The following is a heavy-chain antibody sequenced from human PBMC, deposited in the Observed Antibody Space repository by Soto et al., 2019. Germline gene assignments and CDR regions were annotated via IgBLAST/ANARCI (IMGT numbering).Heavy chain of an antibody. CDR1: KSTFNRYA. V-gene: IGHV3-23*01. CDR2: ISGSGGST. CDR3: AKGEEFGSTGPESFHH. D-gene: IGHD2-8*02. J-gene: IGHJ1*01. Sequence: GGSLSLSCAASKSTFNRYAMNWVRQAPGEGLEWVSSISGSGGSTYYADSVKGRFTISRDSSKNTLYLQMNSLRAEDTAVYYCAKGEEFGSTGPESFHHGGQ.